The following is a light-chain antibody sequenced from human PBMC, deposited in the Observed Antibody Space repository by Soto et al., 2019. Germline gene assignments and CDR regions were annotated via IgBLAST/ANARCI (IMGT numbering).Light chain of an antibody. CDR2: GAS. Sequence: EIVLTQSPDTLSLSPGDRDTLSCRAIQSVSSSYLAWYQQKPGQAPRLLIYGASSRATGIPDRFSGSGSGTDFTLTISRLEPEDFAVYYCQQYGSSPRITFGQGTRLEI. CDR3: QQYGSSPRIT. J-gene: IGKJ5*01. V-gene: IGKV3-20*01. CDR1: QSVSSSY.